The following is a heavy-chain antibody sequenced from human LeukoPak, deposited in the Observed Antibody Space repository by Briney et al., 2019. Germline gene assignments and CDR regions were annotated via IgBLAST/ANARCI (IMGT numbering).Heavy chain of an antibody. V-gene: IGHV3-49*04. D-gene: IGHD3-10*01. Sequence: GGALRLSRTASVFTSDDYAMSWVRQAPGPGLERVGFIRSKAYGGTTEYAASVKGRLTISRDDSKSIAYLQMNSLKTEDTAVYYCPTDRATMVRGVIILYYYGMDVWGKGTTVTVSS. CDR1: VFTSDDYA. CDR2: IRSKAYGGTT. J-gene: IGHJ6*04. CDR3: PTDRATMVRGVIILYYYGMDV.